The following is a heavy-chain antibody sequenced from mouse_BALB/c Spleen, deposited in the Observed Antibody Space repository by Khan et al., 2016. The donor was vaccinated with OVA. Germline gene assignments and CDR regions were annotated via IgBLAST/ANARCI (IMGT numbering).Heavy chain of an antibody. CDR2: TNPTNGRT. V-gene: IGHV1S81*02. D-gene: IGHD1-1*01. J-gene: IGHJ2*01. CDR3: ARIKKIGATYFDY. Sequence: VQLQQPGAELVTAGASVKMSCKASGYTFTSYWMHWVKQRLGQGLEWFAETNPTNGRTYYNEKFQIKATLTVDKSSSTAYMLLSGPTFEDSAVYYCARIKKIGATYFDYWGQGTTLTVSS. CDR1: GYTFTSYW.